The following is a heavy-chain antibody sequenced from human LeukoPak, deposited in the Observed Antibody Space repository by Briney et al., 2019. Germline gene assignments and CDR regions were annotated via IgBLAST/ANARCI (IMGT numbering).Heavy chain of an antibody. Sequence: RASVTVSCKASDYTVTRYGISWVRQAPGQGREWVGGIIPIFGTANYAQKFQGRVTITADESTSTAYMELSSLRSEDTAVYYCAITAGGYDFWSGYNYQNWFDPWGQGTLVTVSS. D-gene: IGHD3-3*01. J-gene: IGHJ5*02. CDR3: AITAGGYDFWSGYNYQNWFDP. CDR1: DYTVTRYG. CDR2: IIPIFGTA. V-gene: IGHV1-69*13.